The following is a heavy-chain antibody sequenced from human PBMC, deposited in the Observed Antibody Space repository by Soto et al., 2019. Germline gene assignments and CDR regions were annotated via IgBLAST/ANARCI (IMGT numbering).Heavy chain of an antibody. V-gene: IGHV6-1*01. J-gene: IGHJ6*02. CDR2: TYYRSKWYN. CDR1: GDSVSSNSAA. Sequence: SQTLSLTCAISGDSVSSNSAAWNWIRQSPSRGLEWLGRTYYRSKWYNDYAVSVKSRITINPDTSKNQFSLQLNSVTPEDTAVYYCARTPRGYSYGYYYYYGMDVWGQGTTVTAP. D-gene: IGHD5-18*01. CDR3: ARTPRGYSYGYYYYYGMDV.